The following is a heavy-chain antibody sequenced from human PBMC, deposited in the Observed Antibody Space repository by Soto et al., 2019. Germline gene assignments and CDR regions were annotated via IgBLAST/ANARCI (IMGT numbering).Heavy chain of an antibody. CDR2: IIPIFGTA. Sequence: GASVKVSCKASGGTFSSYAISWVRQAPGQGLEWMGGIIPIFGTANYAQKFQGRVTITADESTSTAYMELSSLRSEDTAVYYCATTTIFGVVIALHYGMDVWGQGTTVTVSS. CDR1: GGTFSSYA. CDR3: ATTTIFGVVIALHYGMDV. J-gene: IGHJ6*02. V-gene: IGHV1-69*13. D-gene: IGHD3-3*01.